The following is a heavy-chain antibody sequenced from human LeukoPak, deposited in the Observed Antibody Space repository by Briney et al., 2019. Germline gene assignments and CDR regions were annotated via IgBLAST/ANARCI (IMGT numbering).Heavy chain of an antibody. V-gene: IGHV1-2*06. J-gene: IGHJ5*02. CDR2: INPNSGGT. Sequence: ASVKVSCKASGYTFTRYYMHWVRQAPGQGLEWMGRINPNSGGTNYAQKFQGRVTMTRDTSISPAYMELSRLRSDEPAGYYFARHHYDSSGYYPYNWFDPWGQGTLVTVSS. CDR3: ARHHYDSSGYYPYNWFDP. D-gene: IGHD3-22*01. CDR1: GYTFTRYY.